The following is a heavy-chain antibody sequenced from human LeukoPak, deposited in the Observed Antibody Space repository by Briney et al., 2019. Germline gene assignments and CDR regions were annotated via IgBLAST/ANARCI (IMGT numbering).Heavy chain of an antibody. CDR1: GFTFRNYW. D-gene: IGHD1-26*01. CDR2: LKEDGTTT. J-gene: IGHJ4*02. CDR3: ARGLRGELGFDY. Sequence: GGSLRLSCVASGFTFRNYWMSWVRQAPGKGLEWLANLKEDGTTTYYVDSVKGLFTISRDNAKNSVYLQMNSLRAEDTAVYYCARGLRGELGFDYWGQGTLVTVSS. V-gene: IGHV3-7*01.